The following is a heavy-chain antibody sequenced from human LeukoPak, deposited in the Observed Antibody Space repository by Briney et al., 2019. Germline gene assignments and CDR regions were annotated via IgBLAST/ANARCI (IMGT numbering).Heavy chain of an antibody. CDR2: IRYDGSER. V-gene: IGHV3-30*02. Sequence: GGSLRLSCAASGFTFSNYGMHWVRQAPGKGLEWVAVIRYDGSERYYADSVKGRFTISRDNSKNTMYLQMNSLRAEDTAVYYCAKAGSSWYRDAFDIWGQGTMVTVSS. D-gene: IGHD6-13*01. CDR3: AKAGSSWYRDAFDI. CDR1: GFTFSNYG. J-gene: IGHJ3*02.